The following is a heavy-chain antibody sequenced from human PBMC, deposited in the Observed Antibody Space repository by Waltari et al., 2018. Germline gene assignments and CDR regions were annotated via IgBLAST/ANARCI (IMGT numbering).Heavy chain of an antibody. D-gene: IGHD3-3*01. CDR1: GGTFSSYA. CDR2: IIPIFGTA. J-gene: IGHJ4*02. CDR3: ARGVQGKDYDFWSGYYDY. Sequence: QVQLVQSGAEVKKPGSSVKVSCKASGGTFSSYAISWVRQAPGQGLEWMGRIIPIFGTANYAQKFQGRVTITADKSTSTAYMELSSLRSEDTAVYYCARGVQGKDYDFWSGYYDYWGQGTLVTVSS. V-gene: IGHV1-69*13.